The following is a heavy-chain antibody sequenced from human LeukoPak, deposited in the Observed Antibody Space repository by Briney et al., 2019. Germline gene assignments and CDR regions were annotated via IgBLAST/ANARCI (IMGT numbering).Heavy chain of an antibody. CDR1: GFTVSSNY. Sequence: GGSLRLSCAASGFTVSSNYMSWVRQAPGKGLEWVSVIYSGGSTYYADSVKGRFTISRDNSKNTLYLQMNSLRAEDTAVYYCAKDLWIAVAGKVDYWGQGTLVTVSS. J-gene: IGHJ4*02. CDR3: AKDLWIAVAGKVDY. D-gene: IGHD6-19*01. CDR2: IYSGGST. V-gene: IGHV3-66*01.